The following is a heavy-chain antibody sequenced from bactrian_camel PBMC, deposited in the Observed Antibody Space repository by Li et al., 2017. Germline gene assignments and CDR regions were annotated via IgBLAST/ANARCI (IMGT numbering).Heavy chain of an antibody. D-gene: IGHD5*01. CDR2: IDSPAST. Sequence: HVQLVESGGGLVQPGKSLRLSCAASGYATSSACMGWFRQAPGKGREGVARIDSPASTNYADSVKGRFTISRDNAKNTLYLQLNSLTREDSAMYYCTRETQWVGYHEFAEYWGQGTQVTVS. V-gene: IGHV3S1*01. CDR1: GYATSSAC. CDR3: TRETQWVGYHEFAEY. J-gene: IGHJ4*01.